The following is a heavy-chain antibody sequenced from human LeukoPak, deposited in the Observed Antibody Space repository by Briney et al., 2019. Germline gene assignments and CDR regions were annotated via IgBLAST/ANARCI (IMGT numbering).Heavy chain of an antibody. CDR1: GGTFSSYA. CDR2: IIPIFGIA. V-gene: IGHV1-69*01. D-gene: IGHD1-14*01. J-gene: IGHJ6*02. CDR3: ARSTSVGNYHGMDV. Sequence: SVKVPCKASGGTFSSYAYSWVRQAPGQGLEWMGGIIPIFGIANYAQKFQGTVTITADESTSTAYMELSSLRSEDTAVYFCARSTSVGNYHGMDVWGQGTTVTVSS.